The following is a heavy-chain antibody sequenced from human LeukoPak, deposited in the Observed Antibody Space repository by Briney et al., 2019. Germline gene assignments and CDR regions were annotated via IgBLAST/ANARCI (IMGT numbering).Heavy chain of an antibody. CDR3: ARYIVVVVAATLASWFDP. Sequence: SETLSLTCTVSGGSISSSGYYWGWIRQPPGKGLEWIGSIYYSGSTYYNPSLKSRVTISVDTSKNQFSLKLSSVTAADTAVYYCARYIVVVVAATLASWFDPWGQGTLVTVFS. CDR2: IYYSGST. D-gene: IGHD2-15*01. CDR1: GGSISSSGYY. J-gene: IGHJ5*02. V-gene: IGHV4-39*01.